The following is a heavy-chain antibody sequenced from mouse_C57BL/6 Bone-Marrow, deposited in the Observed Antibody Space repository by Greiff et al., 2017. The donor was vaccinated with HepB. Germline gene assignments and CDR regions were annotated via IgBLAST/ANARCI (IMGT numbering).Heavy chain of an antibody. J-gene: IGHJ4*01. CDR3: ARDYYYGTSAMDY. CDR2: ISYDGSN. V-gene: IGHV3-6*01. Sequence: QSGPGLVKPSQSLSLTCSVTGYSITSGYYWNWIRQFPGNQLEWMGYISYDGSNNYNPSLKNRISITRDTSKNQFFLKLNSVTTEDTATYYCARDYYYGTSAMDYWGQGTSVTVSS. D-gene: IGHD1-1*01. CDR1: GYSITSGYY.